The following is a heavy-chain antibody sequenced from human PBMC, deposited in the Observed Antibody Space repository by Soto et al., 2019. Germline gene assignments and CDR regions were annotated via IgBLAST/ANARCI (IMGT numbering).Heavy chain of an antibody. CDR1: GFSLKSSGVG. CDR2: IYWNDEM. V-gene: IGHV2-5*01. Sequence: QITLKESGPTLVKPTQTLTLTCTFSGFSLKSSGVGVGWIRQPPRKALEWLALIYWNDEMHYSPSLKSRLTITEDASKHQVVLTVTNMDPVDTATYYCAHRRFAKYSSLPADFDYWGQGILVTVSS. D-gene: IGHD6-6*01. CDR3: AHRRFAKYSSLPADFDY. J-gene: IGHJ4*02.